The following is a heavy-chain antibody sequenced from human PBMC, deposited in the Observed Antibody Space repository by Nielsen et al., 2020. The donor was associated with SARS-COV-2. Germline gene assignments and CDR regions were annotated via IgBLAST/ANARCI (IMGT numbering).Heavy chain of an antibody. V-gene: IGHV1-2*06. CDR3: AREYSSSWYGAY. CDR2: INPNSGGT. CDR1: GYTFTVYY. Sequence: ASVKVSCKASGYTFTVYYMHWVRQAPGQGLEWMGRINPNSGGTNYAQKFQGRVTMTRDTSISTAYMELSRLRSDDTAVYYCAREYSSSWYGAYWGQGTPVTVSS. J-gene: IGHJ4*02. D-gene: IGHD6-13*01.